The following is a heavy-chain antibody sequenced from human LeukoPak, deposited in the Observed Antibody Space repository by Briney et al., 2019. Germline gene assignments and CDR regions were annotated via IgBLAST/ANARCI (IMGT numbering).Heavy chain of an antibody. Sequence: GGSLRLSCAASGFTFSSYAMHWVRRAPGKGLEWVAVISYDGSNKYYADSVKGRFTISRDNSKNTLYLQMNSLRAEDTAVYYCARDRPTYYDFWSGYENWFDPWGQGTLVSVSS. CDR1: GFTFSSYA. J-gene: IGHJ5*02. V-gene: IGHV3-30*01. D-gene: IGHD3-3*01. CDR2: ISYDGSNK. CDR3: ARDRPTYYDFWSGYENWFDP.